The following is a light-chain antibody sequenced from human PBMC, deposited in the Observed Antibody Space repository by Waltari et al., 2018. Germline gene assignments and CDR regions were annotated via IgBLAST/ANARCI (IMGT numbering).Light chain of an antibody. CDR1: QSISTW. J-gene: IGKJ1*01. Sequence: DLQMTQSPSTLSASVGDRVTITCRASQSISTWLAWYQQKPGKAPNLLLYEASTLESGVPPRFSGSGSGTEFTLTIRNLQPDDFATYYCQQCYSFSTFGQGTKVEV. CDR2: EAS. CDR3: QQCYSFST. V-gene: IGKV1-5*03.